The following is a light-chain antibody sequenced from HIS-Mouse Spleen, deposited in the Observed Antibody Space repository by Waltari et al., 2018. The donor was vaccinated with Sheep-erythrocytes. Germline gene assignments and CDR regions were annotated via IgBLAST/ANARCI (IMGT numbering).Light chain of an antibody. J-gene: IGKJ3*01. CDR3: QQYGSSRQQTFT. CDR2: GAS. V-gene: IGKV3-20*01. Sequence: EIVLTQSPGTLSLSPGERATLSCRASQRVSSSYLAWYQQKPGQAPRLLNYGASSRATGIPDRFSGSGSGTDFTLTISRLEPEDFAVCYCQQYGSSRQQTFTFGPGTKVDIK. CDR1: QRVSSSY.